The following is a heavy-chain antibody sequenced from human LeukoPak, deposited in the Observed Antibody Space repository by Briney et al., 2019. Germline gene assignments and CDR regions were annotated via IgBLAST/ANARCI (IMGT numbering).Heavy chain of an antibody. Sequence: PGGSLRLSCAVSGITLSNYGMSWVRQAPGKGLEWAAGISGSGGSTNYADSVKGRFTISRDNGKNTLYLQMNSLRVEDTAVYFCAKRGVVIRVILVGFHKEAYYFDSWGQGALVTVSS. J-gene: IGHJ4*02. CDR2: ISGSGGST. V-gene: IGHV3-23*01. D-gene: IGHD3-22*01. CDR3: AKRGVVIRVILVGFHKEAYYFDS. CDR1: GITLSNYG.